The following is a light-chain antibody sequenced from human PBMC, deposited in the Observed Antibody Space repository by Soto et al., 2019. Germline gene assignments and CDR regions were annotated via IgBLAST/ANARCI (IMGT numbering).Light chain of an antibody. V-gene: IGKV3-20*01. J-gene: IGKJ2*01. CDR3: QYYGSSPLYT. CDR2: GAS. CDR1: QRVTSVH. Sequence: EMVLTQSPGTLSLSPGKRATLSCRASQRVTSVHLAWYQQRPGQAPRLLIYGASNRATGVTERFTGSASGTDLNLPISRLGPEDSAAYYCQYYGSSPLYTFGRGTKLEIE.